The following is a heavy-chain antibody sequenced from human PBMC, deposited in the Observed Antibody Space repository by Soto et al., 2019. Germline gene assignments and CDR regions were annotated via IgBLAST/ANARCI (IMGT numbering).Heavy chain of an antibody. D-gene: IGHD1-1*01. V-gene: IGHV1-18*01. Sequence: LEQSGAEVKKPGASVKVSCKASGYTFTSYGITWVRQAPGQGLEWMGWISAHNGNTDYAQKLQGRVIVTRDTSTSTAYMGLRSLRSDDTAVYYCARGRYGDYWGQGALVTVSS. CDR3: ARGRYGDY. CDR2: ISAHNGNT. J-gene: IGHJ4*02. CDR1: GYTFTSYG.